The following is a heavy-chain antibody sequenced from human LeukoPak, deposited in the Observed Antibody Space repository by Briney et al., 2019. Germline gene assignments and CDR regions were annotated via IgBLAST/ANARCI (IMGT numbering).Heavy chain of an antibody. V-gene: IGHV3-74*01. D-gene: IGHD3-10*01. J-gene: IGHJ3*02. CDR2: INSDGSST. Sequence: GGSLRLSCAASGFTFSSYWMHWVRQVPGKGLVWVSRINSDGSSTSYADSVNGRFTISRDNAKNTLYVPMNSLRAEDTAVYYCSTGSGHAFDIWGRGTMVTVSS. CDR1: GFTFSSYW. CDR3: STGSGHAFDI.